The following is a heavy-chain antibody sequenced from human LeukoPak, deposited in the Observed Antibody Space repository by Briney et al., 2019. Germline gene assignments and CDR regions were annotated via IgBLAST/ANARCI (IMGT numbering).Heavy chain of an antibody. D-gene: IGHD6-13*01. V-gene: IGHV3-30*04. J-gene: IGHJ6*02. CDR3: AKDLLRAAAAGTYYYYYGMDV. CDR1: GFTFGDYA. CDR2: ISYDGSNK. Sequence: PGGSLRLSCTASGFTFGDYAMSWVRQAPGKGLEWVAVISYDGSNKYYADSVKGRFTISRDNSKNTLYLQMNSLRAEDTAVYYCAKDLLRAAAAGTYYYYYGMDVWGQGTTVTVSS.